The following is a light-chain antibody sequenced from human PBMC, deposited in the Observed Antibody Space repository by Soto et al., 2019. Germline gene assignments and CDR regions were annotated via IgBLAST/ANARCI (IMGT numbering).Light chain of an antibody. CDR1: SGHSSYA. CDR2: LNSDGSH. V-gene: IGLV4-69*01. J-gene: IGLJ7*01. CDR3: QTWGTGIAV. Sequence: QAVVTQSPSASASLGASVKLSCTLSSGHSSYAIAWHQQQPEKGPRYLMKLNSDGSHSKGDGIPDRFSGSSSEAERYLTISSLQSEDEADYYCQTWGTGIAVFGVGTQLTVL.